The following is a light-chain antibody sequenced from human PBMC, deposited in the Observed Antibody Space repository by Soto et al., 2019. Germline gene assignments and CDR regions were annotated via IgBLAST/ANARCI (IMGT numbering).Light chain of an antibody. CDR3: ASYTARNTLV. CDR2: DVN. V-gene: IGLV2-14*01. J-gene: IGLJ1*01. Sequence: QSALTQPGSVSGDPGQSITILCSGPKSDNHELNSISCYRHHPGKAPRLIVYDVNKRPSGISPRFSGSKSGLTASLTISGPRGDDEADYFCASYTARNTLVFGTGTKVTVL. CDR1: KSDNHELNS.